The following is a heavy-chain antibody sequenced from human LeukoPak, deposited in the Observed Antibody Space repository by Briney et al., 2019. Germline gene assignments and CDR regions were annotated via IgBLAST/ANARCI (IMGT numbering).Heavy chain of an antibody. J-gene: IGHJ1*01. CDR1: GFTFSSYW. CDR3: ARAPSEIGGYYPEYFRH. Sequence: PGGSLRLSCAASGFTFSSYWMHWVRQAPGKGLVWVSRIKSDGSPNYADSVKGRFTISRDNAKNTVSLQMNSLRAEDTGVYYCARAPSEIGGYYPEYFRHWGQGNLVTVSS. D-gene: IGHD3-22*01. V-gene: IGHV3-74*01. CDR2: IKSDGSP.